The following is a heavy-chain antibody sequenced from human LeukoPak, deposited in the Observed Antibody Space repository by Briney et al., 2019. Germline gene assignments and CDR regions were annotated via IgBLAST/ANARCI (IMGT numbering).Heavy chain of an antibody. V-gene: IGHV4-59*01. CDR3: ARVGWVGSSWGYYFDY. CDR2: IYYSGST. CDR1: GGSISSYY. D-gene: IGHD6-13*01. J-gene: IGHJ4*02. Sequence: SETLSLTCTVSGGSISSYYWSWIRQPPGKGLEWIGYIYYSGSTNYNPSLKSRVTISVDTSKNQFSLKLSSVTAADTAVYYCARVGWVGSSWGYYFDYWGQGTLVTVSS.